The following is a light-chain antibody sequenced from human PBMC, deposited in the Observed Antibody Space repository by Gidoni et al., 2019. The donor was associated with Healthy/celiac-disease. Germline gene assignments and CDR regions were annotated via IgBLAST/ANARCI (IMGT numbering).Light chain of an antibody. CDR1: QSVSSY. V-gene: IGKV3-11*01. Sequence: EIVLTQSPATLSLSPGERATLSYRASQSVSSYLAWYQQKPGQAPRLLIYDASNRAPGIPARFSGSGSGTVFTLTISSLEPEDFAFYCCQQRSNWHTFGPGTKVDIK. J-gene: IGKJ3*01. CDR3: QQRSNWHT. CDR2: DAS.